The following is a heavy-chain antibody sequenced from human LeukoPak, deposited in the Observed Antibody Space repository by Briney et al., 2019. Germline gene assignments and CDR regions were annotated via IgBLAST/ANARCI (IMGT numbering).Heavy chain of an antibody. V-gene: IGHV3-66*01. CDR1: GFTVSSNY. Sequence: GGSLRLSCAASGFTVSSNYMSWVRQAPGKGLEWVSVIYSGGSTYYADSVKGRFTIFRDNSKNTLYPQMNSLGAEDTAVYYCARGRGGLYYYGMDVWGQGTTVTVSS. D-gene: IGHD1-26*01. CDR3: ARGRGGLYYYGMDV. J-gene: IGHJ6*02. CDR2: IYSGGST.